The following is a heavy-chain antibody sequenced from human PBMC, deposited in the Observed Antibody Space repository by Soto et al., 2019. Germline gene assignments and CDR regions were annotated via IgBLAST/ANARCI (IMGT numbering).Heavy chain of an antibody. CDR2: IYYSGTT. V-gene: IGHV4-59*01. CDR3: ARGVQRNWFDP. Sequence: PSETLSLTCTVSAGSIGSYYWTWIRQPPGKGLEWIGYIYYSGTTNYNPSLKSRVTISVDTSKNQFSLKPRSVTAADTAVYYCARGVQRNWFDPWGQGTLVTVSS. CDR1: AGSIGSYY. J-gene: IGHJ5*02. D-gene: IGHD3-10*02.